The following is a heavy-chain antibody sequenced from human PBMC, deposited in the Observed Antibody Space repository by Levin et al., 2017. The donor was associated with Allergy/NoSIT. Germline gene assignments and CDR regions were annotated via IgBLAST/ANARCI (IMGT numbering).Heavy chain of an antibody. CDR3: TSGRTGWFGVGDY. CDR1: GVSISTNSYF. J-gene: IGHJ4*02. Sequence: SETLSLTCSVSGVSISTNSYFWGWIRQPPGKGLEWLGGIDYSGTTYYNPSLNSRITISGDSSKSRFSLRLDSVTAVDTAIYYCTSGRTGWFGVGDYWGQGRLVTVSS. V-gene: IGHV4-39*02. CDR2: IDYSGTT. D-gene: IGHD3-10*01.